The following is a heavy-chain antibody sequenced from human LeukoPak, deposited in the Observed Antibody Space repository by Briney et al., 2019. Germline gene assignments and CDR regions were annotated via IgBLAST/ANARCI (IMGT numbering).Heavy chain of an antibody. V-gene: IGHV1-8*01. CDR2: MNPNSGNT. D-gene: IGHD1-26*01. CDR1: GYTFTSYD. J-gene: IGHJ3*02. CDR3: ATEFGDSGTIQGAFDI. Sequence: GASVKVSCKASGYTFTSYDINWVRQATGQGLEWMGWMNPNSGNTGYAQKFQGRVTMTRNTSISTAYMELSSLRSEDTAVYYCATEFGDSGTIQGAFDIWGQGTMVTVSS.